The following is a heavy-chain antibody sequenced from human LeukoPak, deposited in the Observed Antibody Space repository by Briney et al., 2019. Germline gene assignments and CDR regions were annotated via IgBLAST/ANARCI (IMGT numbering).Heavy chain of an antibody. CDR1: GGSISSSNW. CDR3: ARSYSSYVHWYFDL. D-gene: IGHD4-11*01. J-gene: IGHJ2*01. V-gene: IGHV4-4*02. Sequence: SETLSLTCAVSGGSISSSNWWSWVRPPPGKGLEWIGEIYHSGSTIYNPSLKSRVTISVDKSKNQFSLNLSSVTAADTAVYYCARSYSSYVHWYFDLWGRGALVTVSS. CDR2: IYHSGST.